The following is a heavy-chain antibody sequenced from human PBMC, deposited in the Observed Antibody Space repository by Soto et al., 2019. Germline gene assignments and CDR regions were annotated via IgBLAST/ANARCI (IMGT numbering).Heavy chain of an antibody. CDR1: GFTFSNYW. Sequence: EVQLVESGGGLVQPGGSLRLSCAVSGFTFSNYWMHWVRQAPGKGLVWVSRINSDGSSTTYADSVKGRVTISRDNAKNPLYLQMNSLRADVTAVYYCAGPLLGMGVYYYYGMDVWGQGTTVTVSS. CDR2: INSDGSST. V-gene: IGHV3-74*01. CDR3: AGPLLGMGVYYYYGMDV. J-gene: IGHJ6*02. D-gene: IGHD3-16*01.